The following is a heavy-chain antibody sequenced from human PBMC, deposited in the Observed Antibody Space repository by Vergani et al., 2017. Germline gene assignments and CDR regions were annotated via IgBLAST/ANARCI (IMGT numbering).Heavy chain of an antibody. CDR3: ASQYYDFWSGRD. CDR1: GFTVSSHY. J-gene: IGHJ1*01. D-gene: IGHD3-3*01. V-gene: IGHV3-66*04. Sequence: QLVESGGDLVQPGGSLRLSCAVSGFTVSSHYMSWVRQAPGKGLEWVSVILSGGYTYYADSVKGRFTISRDDSKNSLYLQMNSLRAEDTAVYYCASQYYDFWSGRDWGQGTLVTVSS. CDR2: ILSGGYT.